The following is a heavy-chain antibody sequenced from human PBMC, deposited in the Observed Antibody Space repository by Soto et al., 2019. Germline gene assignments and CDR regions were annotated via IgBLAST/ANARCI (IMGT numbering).Heavy chain of an antibody. CDR1: GGSISSGDYY. V-gene: IGHV4-30-4*01. D-gene: IGHD3-10*01. CDR2: IYYSGST. Sequence: QVQLQESGPGLVKPSQTLSLTCTVSGGSISSGDYYWSWIRQPPGKGLEWIGYIYYSGSTYYNPSLKSRVTTSVATSKNQFSRKLSSVTAADTAVYCCARLYGSGSSPPYYFDYWGQGTLVTVSS. J-gene: IGHJ4*02. CDR3: ARLYGSGSSPPYYFDY.